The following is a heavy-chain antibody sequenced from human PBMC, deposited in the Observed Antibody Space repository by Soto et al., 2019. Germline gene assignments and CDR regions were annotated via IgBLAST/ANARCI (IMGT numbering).Heavy chain of an antibody. CDR1: GFSFDRYA. J-gene: IGHJ5*01. D-gene: IGHD5-12*01. CDR2: LNWRGDNI. CDR3: AKDRYDLSWYEVALDS. Sequence: HPGGSLRLSCAASGFSFDRYAMHWVRQVPGRGLEWVAGLNWRGDNIAYADSVKGRFTISRDNAKHSLFLQMDSLRPEDTAQYYCAKDRYDLSWYEVALDSWGHGIPVTVSS. V-gene: IGHV3-9*01.